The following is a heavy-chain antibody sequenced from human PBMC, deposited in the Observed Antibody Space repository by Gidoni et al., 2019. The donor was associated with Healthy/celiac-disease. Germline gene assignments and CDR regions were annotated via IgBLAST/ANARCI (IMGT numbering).Heavy chain of an antibody. J-gene: IGHJ4*02. Sequence: QVQLVQSGSELKKPGASVKVSCKASGYTFTRYAMNWVRQAPGQGLEWMGWMNTNTGNTMYAQGFPGRFVLSWDTSVSTAYLELSSLKAEDTAVYYCARGPCAPYCGGDCYSTFDYWGQGTMVTVSS. CDR2: MNTNTGNT. V-gene: IGHV7-4-1*02. CDR1: GYTFTRYA. CDR3: ARGPCAPYCGGDCYSTFDY. D-gene: IGHD2-21*02.